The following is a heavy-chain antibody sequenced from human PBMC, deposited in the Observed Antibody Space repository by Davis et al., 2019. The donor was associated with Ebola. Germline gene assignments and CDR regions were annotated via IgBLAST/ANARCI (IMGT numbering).Heavy chain of an antibody. D-gene: IGHD3-3*01. CDR3: ARDRVEYYDFWSGYYWDV. Sequence: PGGSLRLSCAASRLTFSSYSMNWVRQAPGKGLEWVSSISSSSSYIYYADSVKGRFTISRDNAKNSLYLQMNSLRAEDTAVYYCARDRVEYYDFWSGYYWDVWGQGTTVTVSS. J-gene: IGHJ6*02. CDR2: ISSSSSYI. CDR1: RLTFSSYS. V-gene: IGHV3-21*01.